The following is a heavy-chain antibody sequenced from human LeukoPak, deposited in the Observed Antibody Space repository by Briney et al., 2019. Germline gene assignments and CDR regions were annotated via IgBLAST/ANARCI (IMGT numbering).Heavy chain of an antibody. V-gene: IGHV3-53*01. CDR2: IYSGGST. J-gene: IGHJ4*02. D-gene: IGHD6-19*01. Sequence: GGSLRLSCAASGFAVSSNYMSWVRQAPGKGLEWVSVIYSGGSTYYADSVKGRFTISRDNSKNTLYLQMNSLRAEDTAVYYCARIAVAGRLLDYWGQGTLVTVSS. CDR3: ARIAVAGRLLDY. CDR1: GFAVSSNY.